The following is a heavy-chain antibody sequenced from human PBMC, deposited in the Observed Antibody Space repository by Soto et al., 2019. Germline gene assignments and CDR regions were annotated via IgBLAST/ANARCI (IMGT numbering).Heavy chain of an antibody. Sequence: QVHLVQSGAEVKKPGSSVKVSCKYSGGTFRTESINWVRQAPGQGLEWMGGILPFFGTADYAPRLQGRVTITADGATTTAYMELSSLTSQDTAVYFCARGQEYGGNSDAFDVGGQGTMVTVSS. CDR1: GGTFRTES. CDR3: ARGQEYGGNSDAFDV. J-gene: IGHJ3*01. CDR2: ILPFFGTA. D-gene: IGHD2-21*01. V-gene: IGHV1-69*13.